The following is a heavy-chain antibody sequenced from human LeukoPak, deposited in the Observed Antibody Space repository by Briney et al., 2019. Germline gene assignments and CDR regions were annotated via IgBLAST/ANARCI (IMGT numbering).Heavy chain of an antibody. CDR3: ARPTNAPVWFGELYEGAFDI. CDR2: IYDSETT. Sequence: PSETLSLTCSVSGGSISGSSYYWGWIRQPPGKGLEWIGNIYDSETTYYNPSLKSRVTISVDTSNNQFSLKLSSVTAADTAVYYCARPTNAPVWFGELYEGAFDIWGQGTMVTVSS. J-gene: IGHJ3*02. CDR1: GGSISGSSYY. V-gene: IGHV4-39*01. D-gene: IGHD3-10*01.